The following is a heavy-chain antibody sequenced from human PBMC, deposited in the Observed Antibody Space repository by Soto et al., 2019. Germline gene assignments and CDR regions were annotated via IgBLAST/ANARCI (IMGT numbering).Heavy chain of an antibody. CDR2: ISPSSSFL. CDR3: ATVGTDYGSGSPYYSDY. D-gene: IGHD3-10*01. J-gene: IGHJ4*02. CDR1: GFSLRSYY. Sequence: EVQLVESGGGLVKPGGSLRLSCAASGFSLRSYYMNWVRQAPGRGLEWVSSISPSSSFLNYADSVKGRFTISRDNAKSSVNLQMNSLRAEDTAVYYCATVGTDYGSGSPYYSDYWGQGTLVTVSS. V-gene: IGHV3-21*06.